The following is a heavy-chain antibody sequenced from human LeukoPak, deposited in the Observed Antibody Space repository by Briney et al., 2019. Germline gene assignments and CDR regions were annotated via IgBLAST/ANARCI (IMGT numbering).Heavy chain of an antibody. CDR3: ARVGSSGWFNYYYGMDV. J-gene: IGHJ6*02. CDR2: IWYDGSNK. CDR1: GFTFSSYG. Sequence: GRSLRLSCAASGFTFSSYGMHWVRQAPGKGLEWVAVIWYDGSNKYYADSVKGRFTISRDNSKNTLYLQMNSLRAEDTAVYYCARVGSSGWFNYYYGMDVWGQGTTVTVSS. V-gene: IGHV3-33*01. D-gene: IGHD6-13*01.